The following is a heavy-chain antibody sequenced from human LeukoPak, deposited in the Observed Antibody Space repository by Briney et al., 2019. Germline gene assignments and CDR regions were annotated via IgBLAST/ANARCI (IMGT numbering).Heavy chain of an antibody. D-gene: IGHD3-16*01. CDR2: IYYSGST. CDR3: ARLGLGALDI. V-gene: IGHV4-39*01. J-gene: IGHJ3*02. Sequence: PSETLSLSCTVSGGSISSSSYYWGWIRQPPGKGLEWIGSIYYSGSTYYNPSLTSLVTISVDTSKNQFSRKRSSVTAAGTAVYYCARLGLGALDIWGQGTMDTVSS. CDR1: GGSISSSSYY.